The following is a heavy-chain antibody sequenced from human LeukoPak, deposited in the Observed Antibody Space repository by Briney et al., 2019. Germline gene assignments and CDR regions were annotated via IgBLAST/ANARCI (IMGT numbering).Heavy chain of an antibody. CDR2: ISVSGGGT. V-gene: IGHV3-23*01. CDR1: GFSFSTYA. Sequence: GGSLRLSCAASGFSFSTYAMSWVRQAPGKGLEWVSSISVSGGGTYYADSVKGRFTISRDNSKNTLYLQMNSLRDEDTAVYYCAAGYSLYYFDYWGQGTLVTVSP. J-gene: IGHJ4*02. CDR3: AAGYSLYYFDY. D-gene: IGHD6-13*01.